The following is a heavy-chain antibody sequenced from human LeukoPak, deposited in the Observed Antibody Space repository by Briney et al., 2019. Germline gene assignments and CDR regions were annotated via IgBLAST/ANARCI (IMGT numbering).Heavy chain of an antibody. CDR2: ITSSSSYI. V-gene: IGHV3-21*01. J-gene: IGHJ4*02. Sequence: GGSLRLSCAASGFTFSSYSMNWVGQAPGKGLQWVSSITSSSSYIFYADSVKGRFTISRDNAKNSLYLQMNSLRDDDTAVYYCARVGNGRSWDYWGQGTLVSVSS. D-gene: IGHD2-15*01. CDR3: ARVGNGRSWDY. CDR1: GFTFSSYS.